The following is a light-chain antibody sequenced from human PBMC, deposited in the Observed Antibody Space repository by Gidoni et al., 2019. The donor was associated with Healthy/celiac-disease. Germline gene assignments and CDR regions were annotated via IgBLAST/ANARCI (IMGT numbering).Light chain of an antibody. J-gene: IGKJ1*01. CDR2: GAS. V-gene: IGKV3-20*01. CDR1: HGVSSSY. CDR3: QQYGSSPWT. Sequence: THPPCTPSLSPGESATLSCRASHGVSSSYLAWYQQKPGQAPRLLIYGASSRATGIPDRFSGSGSGTDFTLTISRLEPEDFAVYYCQQYGSSPWTFGQGTKVEIK.